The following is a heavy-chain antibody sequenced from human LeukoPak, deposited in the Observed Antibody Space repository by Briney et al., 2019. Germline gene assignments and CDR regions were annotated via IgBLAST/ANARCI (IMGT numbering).Heavy chain of an antibody. CDR3: ARDRAAAGTILGYYFDY. J-gene: IGHJ4*02. V-gene: IGHV1-2*02. D-gene: IGHD6-13*01. CDR2: INPNSGGT. CDR1: GYTFTGYY. Sequence: ASVKVSCKASGYTFTGYYMHWVRQAPGQGLEWMGWINPNSGGTNYAQKFQGRVTMTRDTSISTAYMELSRLRSDDTAVYYCARDRAAAGTILGYYFDYWGQGTLVTVSS.